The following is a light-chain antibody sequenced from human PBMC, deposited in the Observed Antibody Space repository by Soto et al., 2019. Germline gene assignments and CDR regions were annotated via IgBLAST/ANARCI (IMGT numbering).Light chain of an antibody. CDR1: SSNIGGNY. CDR3: AAWDDSLNGYV. Sequence: QSVLTQPPSASGTPGQRVIISCSGSSSNIGGNYVYWYQQFPGTAPKLLIHTNDQRPSGVPDRFSGSKSDTSASLAISGLRSEDEADYYCAAWDDSLNGYVFGTGTKLTVL. CDR2: TND. J-gene: IGLJ1*01. V-gene: IGLV1-47*02.